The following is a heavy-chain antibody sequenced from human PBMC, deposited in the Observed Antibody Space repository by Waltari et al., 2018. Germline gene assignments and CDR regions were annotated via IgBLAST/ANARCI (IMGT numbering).Heavy chain of an antibody. CDR3: ARDFPQYSSRRKEPYYFDY. J-gene: IGHJ4*02. D-gene: IGHD6-13*01. V-gene: IGHV1-18*01. CDR2: VSAYNGNK. CDR1: GYTFTSYG. Sequence: QVQLVQSGAEVKKPGASVKVSCKASGYTFTSYGISWVRQAPGQGLEGMGWVSAYNGNKNYGQNLQGRVTMTTDTSTSTAYMELRSLRSDDTAVYYCARDFPQYSSRRKEPYYFDYWGQGTLVTVSS.